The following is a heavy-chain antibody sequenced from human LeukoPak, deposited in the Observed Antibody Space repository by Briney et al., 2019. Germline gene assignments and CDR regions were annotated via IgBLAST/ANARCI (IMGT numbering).Heavy chain of an antibody. Sequence: SETLSLTCAVYGGSFSGYYWSWIRQPPGKGLEWIGEINHSGSTNYNPSLKGRVTISVDTSKNQFSLKLSSVTAADTAVYYCARAVRYSSSWFDYWGQGTLVTVSS. CDR1: GGSFSGYY. J-gene: IGHJ4*02. D-gene: IGHD6-13*01. CDR3: ARAVRYSSSWFDY. CDR2: INHSGST. V-gene: IGHV4-34*01.